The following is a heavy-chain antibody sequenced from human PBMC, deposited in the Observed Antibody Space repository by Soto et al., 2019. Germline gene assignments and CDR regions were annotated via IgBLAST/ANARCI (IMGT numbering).Heavy chain of an antibody. J-gene: IGHJ6*02. D-gene: IGHD3-3*02. CDR1: GGSFSGYY. V-gene: IGHV4-34*02. CDR2: INHCGGT. Sequence: QVQLQQWGAGLLKPWETLSLTCAVYGGSFSGYYWTWIRQAPGKGLEWIGEINHCGGTNYNSSLKSRVTISVDTSKNQFSLILYSVTAADTAVYYCARDRQYYQFWSGCQNEGPCAMDVWGQGTTVTVSS. CDR3: ARDRQYYQFWSGCQNEGPCAMDV.